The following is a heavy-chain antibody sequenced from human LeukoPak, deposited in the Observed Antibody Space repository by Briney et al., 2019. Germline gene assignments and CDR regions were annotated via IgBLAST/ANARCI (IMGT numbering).Heavy chain of an antibody. V-gene: IGHV1-69*04. Sequence: SVKVSCKASGGTSSSYAISWVRQAPGQGLEWMGRIIPILGIANYAQKFQGRVTITADKSTSTAYMELSSLRSEDTAVYYCARLMGITMIVVGTDAFDIWGQGTMVTVSS. CDR3: ARLMGITMIVVGTDAFDI. D-gene: IGHD3-22*01. CDR1: GGTSSSYA. CDR2: IIPILGIA. J-gene: IGHJ3*02.